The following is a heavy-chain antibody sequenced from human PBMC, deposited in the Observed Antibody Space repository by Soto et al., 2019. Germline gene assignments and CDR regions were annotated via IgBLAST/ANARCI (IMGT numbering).Heavy chain of an antibody. J-gene: IGHJ5*02. CDR3: ARDGRSYYDILTGSEGLFAP. CDR2: IYYSGST. V-gene: IGHV4-59*01. Sequence: SETLSLTCTVSGGSISSYYWSWIRQPPGKGLEWIGYIYYSGSTNYNPSLKSRVTISVDTSKNQFSLKLSSVTAADTAVYYCARDGRSYYDILTGSEGLFAPWAQGTLVPVSS. CDR1: GGSISSYY. D-gene: IGHD3-9*01.